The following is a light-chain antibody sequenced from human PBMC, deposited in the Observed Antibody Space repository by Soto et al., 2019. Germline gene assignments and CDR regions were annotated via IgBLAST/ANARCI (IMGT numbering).Light chain of an antibody. V-gene: IGKV1-6*01. CDR2: AAS. J-gene: IGKJ3*01. CDR3: LQDYNYPFT. CDR1: QGIRND. Sequence: AIQMTQSPSSLSASVGDRVTITCRASQGIRNDLGWYQQKPGKAPKLLIYAASSLQSGVPSRFSGSGSDTDVTLTISSLQPEDCATYYCLQDYNYPFTFGPGTKVDIK.